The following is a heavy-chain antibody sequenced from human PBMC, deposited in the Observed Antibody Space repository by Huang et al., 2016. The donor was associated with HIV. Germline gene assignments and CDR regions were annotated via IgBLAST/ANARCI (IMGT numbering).Heavy chain of an antibody. Sequence: QVQLVQSRAEVKKPGASVKVSCKVSDYTLTELSIHWVRQPPGKGLEWMGGFGPEIGETIYAQKFQGRVTMTEDTSTETAFMELSGLRPEDTAVYYCATGFDVFFDFWGQGTLVTVSS. CDR2: FGPEIGET. V-gene: IGHV1-24*01. CDR3: ATGFDVFFDF. D-gene: IGHD3-9*01. J-gene: IGHJ4*02. CDR1: DYTLTELS.